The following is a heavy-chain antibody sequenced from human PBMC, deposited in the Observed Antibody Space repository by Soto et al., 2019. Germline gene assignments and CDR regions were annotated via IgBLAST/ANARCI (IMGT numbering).Heavy chain of an antibody. J-gene: IGHJ4*02. Sequence: QVQLVESGGGVVQPGRSLRLSCAASGFTFRSYAMDWVRQAPGKGLEWVAVISYDGTNEYYADSVKGRFTISRDNSKNTLSLQMNSLRAEDTAVYYCARGDSNSWSDYWGQGTLVTVSS. V-gene: IGHV3-30*01. CDR3: ARGDSNSWSDY. D-gene: IGHD6-13*01. CDR2: ISYDGTNE. CDR1: GFTFRSYA.